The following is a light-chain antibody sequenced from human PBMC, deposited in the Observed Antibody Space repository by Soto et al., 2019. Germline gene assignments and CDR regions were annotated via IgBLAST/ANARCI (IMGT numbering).Light chain of an antibody. CDR3: QQCNTYSAT. CDR1: QSVSRR. Sequence: DIQMTQSPSTLSASVGDRITITFRASQSVSRRLAWYQQKPGKAPKLLIYDASSLESGVPSRFSGSGSGTQFTLTISTMQPDDFATYFCQQCNTYSATFAQGTKVDIK. CDR2: DAS. J-gene: IGKJ1*01. V-gene: IGKV1-5*01.